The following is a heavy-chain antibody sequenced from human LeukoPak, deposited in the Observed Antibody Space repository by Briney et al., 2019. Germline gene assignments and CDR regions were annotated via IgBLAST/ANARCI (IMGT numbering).Heavy chain of an antibody. D-gene: IGHD3-10*01. V-gene: IGHV3-7*01. Sequence: GGSLRLSCAGSGFTFKTYWLTWVRQAPGEGLEWVGNIKQDGSETYYGDSVKGRFTISRDNAKNSMCLQMYNLRAEDTAVYYCARDYYASGSHDYWGQGTLVTVSS. CDR3: ARDYYASGSHDY. CDR1: GFTFKTYW. J-gene: IGHJ4*02. CDR2: IKQDGSET.